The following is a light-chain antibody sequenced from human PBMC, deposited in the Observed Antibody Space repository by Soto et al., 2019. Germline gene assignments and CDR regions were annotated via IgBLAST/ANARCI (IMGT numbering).Light chain of an antibody. V-gene: IGKV1-39*01. CDR1: QSISSY. CDR3: QQSYSTPPT. CDR2: AAS. J-gene: IGKJ1*01. Sequence: DLQMTQSPSSLSASVGDRVTITCRASQSISSYLNWYQQKPGKAPKLLIYAASSLQSGVPSRFSGSGSGTDFTLTISSLQPEDFATYYCQQSYSTPPTFGHGTKVEIK.